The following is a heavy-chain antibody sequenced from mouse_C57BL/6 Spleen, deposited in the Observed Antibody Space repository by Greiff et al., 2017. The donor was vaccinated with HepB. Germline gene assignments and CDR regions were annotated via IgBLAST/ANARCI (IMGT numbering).Heavy chain of an antibody. CDR2: IDPSDSYT. CDR3: AIGSNYVGY. CDR1: GYTFTSYW. V-gene: IGHV1-59*01. D-gene: IGHD3-3*01. Sequence: QVQLKQPGAELVRPGTSVKLSCKASGYTFTSYWMHWVKQRPGQGLEWIGVIDPSDSYTNYNQKFKGKATLTVDTSSSTAYMQLSSLTSEDSAVYYCAIGSNYVGYWGQGTTLTVSS. J-gene: IGHJ2*01.